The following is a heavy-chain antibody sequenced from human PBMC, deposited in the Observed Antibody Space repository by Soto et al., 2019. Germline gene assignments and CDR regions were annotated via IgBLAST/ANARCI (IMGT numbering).Heavy chain of an antibody. Sequence: QLQLQESGPGLVKPSETLSLTCTVSGGSISSSSYYWGWIRQPPGKGLEWIGSIYYSGSTYYNPSLKCRVTISVDTSKTQFSLKLSSVTAADTAVYYCARSSTEDWYFDLWGRGTLVTVSS. CDR3: ARSSTEDWYFDL. CDR2: IYYSGST. J-gene: IGHJ2*01. V-gene: IGHV4-39*01. CDR1: GGSISSSSYY. D-gene: IGHD4-17*01.